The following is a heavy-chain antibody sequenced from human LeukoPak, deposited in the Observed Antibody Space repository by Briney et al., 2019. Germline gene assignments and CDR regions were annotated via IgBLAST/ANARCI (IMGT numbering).Heavy chain of an antibody. V-gene: IGHV1-2*02. D-gene: IGHD6-13*01. Sequence: ASVKVSCKASGYTFTGYYMHWVRQAPGQGLEWMGWINPNSGGTNYAQKFQGRVTMTRDTSISTAYMELGRLRSDDTAVYYCAREGPPQQPVTGEGLYYYYMDVWGKGTTVTVSS. J-gene: IGHJ6*03. CDR2: INPNSGGT. CDR1: GYTFTGYY. CDR3: AREGPPQQPVTGEGLYYYYMDV.